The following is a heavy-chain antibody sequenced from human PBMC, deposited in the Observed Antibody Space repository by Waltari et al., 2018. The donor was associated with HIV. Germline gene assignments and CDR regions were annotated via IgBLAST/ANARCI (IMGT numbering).Heavy chain of an antibody. J-gene: IGHJ4*02. CDR1: GGTSSSYT. V-gene: IGHV1-69*02. D-gene: IGHD2-2*01. CDR3: ARSRGGSSTSWIPNY. Sequence: HVKLVHSGAEVKKPGSSVTVSCKASGGTSSSYTISWVRQAPGQGLEWMGRIIPILGIANYAQKFQGRVTITADKATSTAYMELSSLRSEDTAVYYCARSRGGSSTSWIPNYWGQGTLVTVSS. CDR2: IIPILGIA.